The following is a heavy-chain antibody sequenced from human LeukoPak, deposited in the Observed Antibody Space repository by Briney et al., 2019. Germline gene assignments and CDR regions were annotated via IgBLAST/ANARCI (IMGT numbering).Heavy chain of an antibody. CDR1: GFTVSSNY. J-gene: IGHJ4*02. Sequence: GGSLRLSCAASGFTVSSNYMSWVRQAPGKGLEWVSAITGSGGRTYYADSVKGRFTISRDNSKNTLYLQMNSLRAEDTAVYYCASAGGSGYYYGEGYWGQGTLVTVSS. D-gene: IGHD3-22*01. CDR3: ASAGGSGYYYGEGY. V-gene: IGHV3-23*01. CDR2: ITGSGGRT.